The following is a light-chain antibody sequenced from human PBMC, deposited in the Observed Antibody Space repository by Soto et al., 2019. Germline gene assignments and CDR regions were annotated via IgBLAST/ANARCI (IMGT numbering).Light chain of an antibody. CDR1: QSISSW. J-gene: IGKJ4*02. Sequence: DIPMTQSPSTLSASVGDRVTITCRASQSISSWLAWYQQKPGKDPKLLIYKASSLESGVPSRFSGSGSGTEFTLTISSLQPDDFATYYCQQYNSYPTFGGRTKVEIK. CDR2: KAS. V-gene: IGKV1-5*03. CDR3: QQYNSYPT.